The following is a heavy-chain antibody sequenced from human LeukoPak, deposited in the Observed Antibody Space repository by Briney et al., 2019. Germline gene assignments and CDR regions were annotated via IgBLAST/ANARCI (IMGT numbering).Heavy chain of an antibody. CDR2: ISDSGGNT. Sequence: GGSLRLSCAASGLTFSSYAMSGVRHAPGKGLEWVSSISDSGGNTYYADSVKGRFTISRDNSKNTLYLQMNSLRAEDAAVYYCAKGDYYDFDYWGQGTLVTVSS. V-gene: IGHV3-23*01. CDR3: AKGDYYDFDY. D-gene: IGHD3-10*01. J-gene: IGHJ4*02. CDR1: GLTFSSYA.